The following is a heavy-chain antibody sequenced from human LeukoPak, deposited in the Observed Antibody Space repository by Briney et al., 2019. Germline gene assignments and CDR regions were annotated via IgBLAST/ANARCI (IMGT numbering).Heavy chain of an antibody. Sequence: SETLSLTCAVYGGSFSGYYWSWIRQPPGKGLEWIGEINHSGSTNYNPSLKSRVTISVDTSKNQFSLKLSSVTAADTAVYYCARGRGVLRYFDWSLDYWGQGTLVTVSS. CDR3: ARGRGVLRYFDWSLDY. V-gene: IGHV4-34*01. D-gene: IGHD3-9*01. CDR2: INHSGST. J-gene: IGHJ4*02. CDR1: GGSFSGYY.